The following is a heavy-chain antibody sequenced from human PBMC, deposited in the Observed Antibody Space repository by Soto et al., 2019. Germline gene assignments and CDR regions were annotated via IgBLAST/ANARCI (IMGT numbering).Heavy chain of an antibody. CDR2: IDAGNGNT. D-gene: IGHD1-1*01. J-gene: IGHJ4*02. CDR3: ARYNYFDY. CDR1: GYTFTNYP. Sequence: QVQLMQSGAEVKRPGASMKISCKTSGYTFTNYPIHWVRQAPGXXLEWMGWIDAGNGNTKYSQTFQGXXXXXXXXSANTAYMELSSLRSEDTAVYYCARYNYFDYWGQGTLVTVSS. V-gene: IGHV1-3*01.